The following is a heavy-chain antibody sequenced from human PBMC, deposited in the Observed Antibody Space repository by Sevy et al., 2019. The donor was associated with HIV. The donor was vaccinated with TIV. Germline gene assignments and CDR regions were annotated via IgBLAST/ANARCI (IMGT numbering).Heavy chain of an antibody. CDR1: GFTFGTYG. CDR3: ARGSLYSSGWSESLDY. V-gene: IGHV3-33*01. Sequence: GALRLSCVASGFTFGTYGMDWVRQAPGKGLEWVAVIWYDGSNKYYGDSVKGRFTISRDNSKNTLYLQMNSLRAEDTAVYYCARGSLYSSGWSESLDYWGQGTLVTVSS. J-gene: IGHJ4*02. CDR2: IWYDGSNK. D-gene: IGHD6-19*01.